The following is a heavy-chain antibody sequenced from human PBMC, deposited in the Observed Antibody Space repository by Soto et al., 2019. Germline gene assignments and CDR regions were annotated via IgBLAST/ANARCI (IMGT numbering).Heavy chain of an antibody. V-gene: IGHV1-69*01. CDR1: GGTFRSYA. D-gene: IGHD3-3*01. CDR3: ARADAFGTIFGVVMKFDY. CDR2: IIPIFGTA. J-gene: IGHJ4*02. Sequence: QVQLVQSGAEVKKPGSSGKVSCKASGGTFRSYAISWVRQAPGQGLEWMGGIIPIFGTANYAQKFQGRVKITADEPTRTAYMELSSLRSEDTAVYYCARADAFGTIFGVVMKFDYWGQGTLVTVSS.